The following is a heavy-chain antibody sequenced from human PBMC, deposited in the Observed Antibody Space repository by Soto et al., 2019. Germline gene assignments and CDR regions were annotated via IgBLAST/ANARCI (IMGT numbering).Heavy chain of an antibody. CDR1: GYTFTSYG. Sequence: QVQLVQSGAEVKKPGASVKVSCKASGYTFTSYGISWVRQAPVQGLEWMGWVNAYNGNTNYAQKFQGRVTMTTNTSTSTAYMKLRSLRSDDTDVYYCARDAVSSRTGFDYWGQGTLVTVSS. CDR2: VNAYNGNT. J-gene: IGHJ4*02. D-gene: IGHD6-19*01. CDR3: ARDAVSSRTGFDY. V-gene: IGHV1-18*01.